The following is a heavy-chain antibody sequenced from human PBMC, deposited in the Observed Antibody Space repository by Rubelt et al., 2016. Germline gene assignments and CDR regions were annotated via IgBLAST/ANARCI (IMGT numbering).Heavy chain of an antibody. CDR3: ARHGRAAVRYYV. CDR1: GGSISSSSYY. V-gene: IGHV4-39*01. CDR2: IYYSGST. Sequence: QLQLQESGPGLVKPSETLSLTCTVSGGSISSSSYYWGWIRQPPGKGLEWIGRIYYSGSTYYNPSLKSRVTISVDTSENQFSLKLSSVTAAETAEYYCARHGRAAVRYYVWGQGTTVTVSS. J-gene: IGHJ6*02. D-gene: IGHD6-13*01.